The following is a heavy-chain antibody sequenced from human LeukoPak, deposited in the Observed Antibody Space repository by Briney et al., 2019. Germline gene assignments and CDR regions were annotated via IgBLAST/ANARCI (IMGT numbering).Heavy chain of an antibody. V-gene: IGHV3-74*01. CDR1: GFTFSSYW. CDR3: ARDRSYYYDSSGSKDAFDI. CDR2: INSDGSST. Sequence: PGGSLRLSSAASGFTFSSYWMHWVRQAPGKGLVWVSRINSDGSSTSYADSVKGRFTISRDNAKNTLYLQMNSLRAEDTAVYYCARDRSYYYDSSGSKDAFDIWGQGTMVTVSS. D-gene: IGHD3-22*01. J-gene: IGHJ3*02.